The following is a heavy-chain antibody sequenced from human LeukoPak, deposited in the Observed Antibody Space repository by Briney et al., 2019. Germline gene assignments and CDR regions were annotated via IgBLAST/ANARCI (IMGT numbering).Heavy chain of an antibody. D-gene: IGHD6-19*01. J-gene: IGHJ6*03. CDR2: IRYDGGNK. CDR1: GFTFSSYG. Sequence: GGSLRLSCAASGFTFSSYGMHWVRQAPGKGLEWVAFIRYDGGNKYYADSVKGRFTISRDNSKNTLYLQMNSLRAEDTAVYYCAKGKGYSSPYYYYYYYMDVWGKGTTVTVSS. V-gene: IGHV3-30*02. CDR3: AKGKGYSSPYYYYYYYMDV.